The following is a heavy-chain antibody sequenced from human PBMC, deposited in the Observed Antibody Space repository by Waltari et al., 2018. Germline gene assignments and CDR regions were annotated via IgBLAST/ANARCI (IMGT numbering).Heavy chain of an antibody. V-gene: IGHV3-30*07. CDR1: GFTFSYHA. Sequence: QVQLVESGGGVVHPGRSLRLSCEASGFTFSYHAMHWVRQAPGKGLEWVAGISYDGSDEYYADSVRCRFTISRDDSKDTVNLRMNSLRPEDTAVYYCARDGPLQIQSWYSFDYWGQGTLVTVSS. CDR2: ISYDGSDE. D-gene: IGHD5-18*01. J-gene: IGHJ4*02. CDR3: ARDGPLQIQSWYSFDY.